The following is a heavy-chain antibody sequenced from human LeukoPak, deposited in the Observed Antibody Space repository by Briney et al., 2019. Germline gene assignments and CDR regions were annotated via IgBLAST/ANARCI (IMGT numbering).Heavy chain of an antibody. Sequence: SQTLSLTCTVSGGSISSGRYYWSWIRQHPGKGLEWIGNIYHSGSTYYNPSLKSRVSISVDTSKNHFSLKLRSVTAADTAVFYCARSVYGSGSYYLDYWGQGTLVTVSS. D-gene: IGHD3-10*01. CDR1: GGSISSGRYY. CDR3: ARSVYGSGSYYLDY. CDR2: IYHSGST. V-gene: IGHV4-31*03. J-gene: IGHJ4*02.